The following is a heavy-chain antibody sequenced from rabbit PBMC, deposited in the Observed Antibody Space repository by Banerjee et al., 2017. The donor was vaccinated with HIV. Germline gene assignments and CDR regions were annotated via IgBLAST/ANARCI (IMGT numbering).Heavy chain of an antibody. D-gene: IGHD5-1*01. Sequence: QSLEESGGDLVKPGASLTLTCTASGFSFSSSSWMCWVRQAPGKGLEWIACIYNRDGNTYYASWAKGRFTISKTSSTTVDLKMTSLTAADTATYFCARFWDLWGPGTLVTVS. V-gene: IGHV1S40*01. CDR3: ARFWDL. J-gene: IGHJ4*01. CDR1: GFSFSSSSW. CDR2: IYNRDGNT.